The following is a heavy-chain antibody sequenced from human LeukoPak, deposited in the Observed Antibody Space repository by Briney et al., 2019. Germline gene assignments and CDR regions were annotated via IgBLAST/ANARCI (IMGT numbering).Heavy chain of an antibody. CDR3: ARGLISSGYSPYFDY. D-gene: IGHD3-22*01. Sequence: ASVKVSCKASGYTFTSYDINWVRQAPGKGLEWVSSISSSSNYMYYTDSVKGRFTIFRDNAENSLYLQMNSLRIEDTAVYYCARGLISSGYSPYFDYWGQGTLITVSS. J-gene: IGHJ4*02. CDR1: GYTFTSYD. CDR2: ISSSSNYM. V-gene: IGHV3-21*01.